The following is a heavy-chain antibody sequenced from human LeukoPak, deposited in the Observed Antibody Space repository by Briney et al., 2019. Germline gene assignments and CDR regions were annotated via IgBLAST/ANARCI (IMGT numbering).Heavy chain of an antibody. CDR3: ARANTYYDFWSGSMYYFDY. CDR1: GYTFTSYG. CDR2: ISAYNGNT. V-gene: IGHV1-18*01. Sequence: GASVKVSCKASGYTFTSYGISWVRQAPGQGLEWMGWISAYNGNTNYAQKLQGRVTMTTDTSTSTAYMELRSLRSDDTAVYYCARANTYYDFWSGSMYYFDYWGQGTLVTVSS. D-gene: IGHD3-3*01. J-gene: IGHJ4*02.